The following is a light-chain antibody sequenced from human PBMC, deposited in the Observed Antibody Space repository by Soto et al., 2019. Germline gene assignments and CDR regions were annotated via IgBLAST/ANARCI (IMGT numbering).Light chain of an antibody. CDR3: QQYSAYPLT. Sequence: IQMTQSPSTLSASLGDRVTITCRASQSISGWLAWYQQKPGKAPKLLIYETSNLQSGVPSRCSGSGSATDFTLTISGLQPDDFATYYCQQYSAYPLTFGGGTKVEI. CDR2: ETS. V-gene: IGKV1-5*03. J-gene: IGKJ4*01. CDR1: QSISGW.